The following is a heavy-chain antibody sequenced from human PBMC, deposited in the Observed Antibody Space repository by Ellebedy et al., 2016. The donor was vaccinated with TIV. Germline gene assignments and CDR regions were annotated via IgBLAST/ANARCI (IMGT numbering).Heavy chain of an antibody. CDR3: ARMKRAVAGKSAPSTDYGMDV. CDR1: GFSLSTSGMC. Sequence: SGPTLVKPTQTLTLTCTFSGFSLSTSGMCVAWIRQPAGKALEWLARIDWDDDEFYKTSLETRLSIFKDTSKNLVVLTMTNMEPADTGTYYRARMKRAVAGKSAPSTDYGMDVWGQGTTVTVSS. J-gene: IGHJ6*02. V-gene: IGHV2-70*17. D-gene: IGHD6-19*01. CDR2: IDWDDDE.